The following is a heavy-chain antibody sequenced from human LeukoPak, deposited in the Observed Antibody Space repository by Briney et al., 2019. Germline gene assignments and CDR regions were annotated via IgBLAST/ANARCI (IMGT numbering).Heavy chain of an antibody. CDR1: GFTVSSNY. D-gene: IGHD6-6*01. V-gene: IGHV3-21*01. J-gene: IGHJ4*02. CDR3: ARGPRGSSSPYFDY. Sequence: GGSLRLSCAASGFTVSSNYMSWVRQAPGKGLEWVSSISSSSSYIYYADSVKGRFTISRDNAKNSLYLQMNSLRAEDTAVYYCARGPRGSSSPYFDYWGQGTLVTVSS. CDR2: ISSSSSYI.